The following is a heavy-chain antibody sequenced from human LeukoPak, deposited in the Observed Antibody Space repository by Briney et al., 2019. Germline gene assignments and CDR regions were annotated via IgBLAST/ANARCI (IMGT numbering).Heavy chain of an antibody. D-gene: IGHD1-14*01. CDR3: ARPALHHAGLYAFDI. CDR2: IYPGDSDT. Sequence: GESLKISCKGSGYRFTSYWIGWVRQMPGKGLEWMGIIYPGDSDTRYSPSFQGQVTISADKSISTAYLQWSSLKASDTAMYYCARPALHHAGLYAFDIWGQGTMVTVSS. J-gene: IGHJ3*02. V-gene: IGHV5-51*01. CDR1: GYRFTSYW.